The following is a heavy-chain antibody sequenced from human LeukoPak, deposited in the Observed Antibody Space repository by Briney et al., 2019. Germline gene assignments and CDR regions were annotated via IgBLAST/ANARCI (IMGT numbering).Heavy chain of an antibody. CDR3: AKGPTVSYFYYYVDV. J-gene: IGHJ6*03. CDR1: GFTFSSYA. CDR2: IRGSGGST. D-gene: IGHD3-22*01. Sequence: PGGSLRLSCAASGFTFSSYAMSWVRQAPGKGLEWVSGIRGSGGSTYYADSVKGRFTISRDNSKNTLHLQMNSLRAEDTAVYYCAKGPTVSYFYYYVDVWGKGTTVTVSS. V-gene: IGHV3-23*01.